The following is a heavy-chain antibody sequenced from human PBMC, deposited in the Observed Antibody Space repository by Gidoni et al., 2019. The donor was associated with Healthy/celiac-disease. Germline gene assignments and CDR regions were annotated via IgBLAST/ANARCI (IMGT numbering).Heavy chain of an antibody. V-gene: IGHV3-9*01. CDR3: AKDGYSYGYENGGLDY. J-gene: IGHJ4*02. CDR2: ISWNSGSI. D-gene: IGHD5-18*01. CDR1: GFTFDDYA. Sequence: EVQLVESGGGLVQPGRSLRLSCAASGFTFDDYAMHWVRQDPGKGLEWVSGISWNSGSIGYADSVKCRFTISRDNAKNSLYLQMNSLRAEDTALYYCAKDGYSYGYENGGLDYWGQGTLVTVSS.